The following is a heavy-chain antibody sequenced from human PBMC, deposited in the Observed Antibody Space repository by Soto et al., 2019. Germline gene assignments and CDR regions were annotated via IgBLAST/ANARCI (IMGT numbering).Heavy chain of an antibody. CDR2: ISYDGSNK. CDR3: AKVLFIYGAYEDYYYGMDV. Sequence: GGSLRLSCAASGFTFSSYGMHWVRQAPGKGLEWVAVISYDGSNKYYADSVKGRFTISRDNSKNTLYLQMNSLRAEDTAVYYCAKVLFIYGAYEDYYYGMDVWGQGTTVTVYS. J-gene: IGHJ6*02. V-gene: IGHV3-30*18. D-gene: IGHD4-17*01. CDR1: GFTFSSYG.